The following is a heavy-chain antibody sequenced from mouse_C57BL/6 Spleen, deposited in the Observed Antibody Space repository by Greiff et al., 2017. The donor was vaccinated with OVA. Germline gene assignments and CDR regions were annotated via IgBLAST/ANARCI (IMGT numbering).Heavy chain of an antibody. Sequence: VQLKQSGPVLVKPGASVQISCKASGYTFTDYYMNWVKQSHGKSLEWIGVINPYNGGTSYNQKFKGKATLTVDKSSSTAYMELNSLTSEDSAVYYCARCDYESSGGYFDVWGTGTTVTVSS. D-gene: IGHD2-4*01. CDR3: ARCDYESSGGYFDV. V-gene: IGHV1-19*01. CDR2: INPYNGGT. J-gene: IGHJ1*03. CDR1: GYTFTDYY.